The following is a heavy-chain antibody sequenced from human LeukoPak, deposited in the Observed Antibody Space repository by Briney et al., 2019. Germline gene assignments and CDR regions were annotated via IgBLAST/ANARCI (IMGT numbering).Heavy chain of an antibody. CDR2: RHYSGIT. CDR3: ARGSSAYGDYVGAFEI. V-gene: IGHV4-59*01. J-gene: IGHJ3*02. D-gene: IGHD4-17*01. CDR1: GGSISTYY. Sequence: SETLSLTCTVSGGSISTYYWNWIRQPPGKGLEWIGFRHYSGITNYNPSLKSRATISVDTSKNQFSPNLTSVTAADTAVYYCARGSSAYGDYVGAFEIWGQGTMVTVSS.